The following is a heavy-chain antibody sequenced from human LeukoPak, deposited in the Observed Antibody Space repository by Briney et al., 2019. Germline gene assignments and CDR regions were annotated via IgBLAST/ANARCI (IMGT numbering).Heavy chain of an antibody. CDR3: ARGRPWTPFDY. CDR2: INTNTGNP. Sequence: ASVKVSCKASGYTFNNYGISWVRQAPGQGLEWMGWINTNTGNPTYAQGFTGRFVFSLDTSVSTAYLQISSLKAEDTAVYYCARGRPWTPFDYWGQGTLVTVSS. J-gene: IGHJ4*02. V-gene: IGHV7-4-1*02. D-gene: IGHD1-1*01. CDR1: GYTFNNYG.